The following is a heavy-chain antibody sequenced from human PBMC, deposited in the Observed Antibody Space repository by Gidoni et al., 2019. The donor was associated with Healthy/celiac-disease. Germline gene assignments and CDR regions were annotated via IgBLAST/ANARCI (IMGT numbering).Heavy chain of an antibody. J-gene: IGHJ4*02. CDR1: GFPFSSYS. CDR3: ARGNSGSFDFDY. D-gene: IGHD1-26*01. V-gene: IGHV3-21*01. Sequence: EVQLVESGGGLVKRGGSLRLSCAASGFPFSSYSMNWFRQAPGTGLEWFSSISSSSSYRYYADSVKGRFTISRDNAKNSLYLQMNSLRAEDTAVYYCARGNSGSFDFDYWGQGTLVTVSS. CDR2: ISSSSSYR.